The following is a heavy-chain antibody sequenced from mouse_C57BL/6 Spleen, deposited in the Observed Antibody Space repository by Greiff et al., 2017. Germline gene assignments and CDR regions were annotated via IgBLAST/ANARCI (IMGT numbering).Heavy chain of an antibody. CDR2: ISSGGDYI. CDR3: TRGAYFSKGGYFDV. J-gene: IGHJ1*03. CDR1: GFTFSSYA. V-gene: IGHV5-9-1*02. Sequence: EVQGVESGEGLVKPGGSLKLSCAASGFTFSSYAMSWVRQTPEKRLEWVAYISSGGDYIYYADTVKGRFTISRDNARNTLYLQMSSLKSEDTAMYYCTRGAYFSKGGYFDVWGTGTTVTVSS. D-gene: IGHD2-5*01.